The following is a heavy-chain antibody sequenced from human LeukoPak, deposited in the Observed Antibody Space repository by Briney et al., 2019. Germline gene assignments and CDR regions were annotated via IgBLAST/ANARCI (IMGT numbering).Heavy chain of an antibody. Sequence: GGSLRLSCAASGFTFSSYAMSWVRQAPGKGLEWVSAISGSGGSTYYADSVKGRFTISRDNSKNTLYLQMNSLRAEDTAVYYCAKDYTPCGGDCYALNYYYYMDVWGKGTTVTVSS. V-gene: IGHV3-23*01. J-gene: IGHJ6*03. D-gene: IGHD2-21*01. CDR2: ISGSGGST. CDR3: AKDYTPCGGDCYALNYYYYMDV. CDR1: GFTFSSYA.